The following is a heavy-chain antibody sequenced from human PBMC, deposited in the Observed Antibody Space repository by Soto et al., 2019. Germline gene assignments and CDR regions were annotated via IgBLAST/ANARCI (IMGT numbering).Heavy chain of an antibody. D-gene: IGHD2-15*01. V-gene: IGHV1-69*02. CDR2: IIPILGIA. CDR3: ARALTVVVTVDY. Sequence: QVQLVQSGAEVKKPGSSVKVSCKASGGTFSSYTLSWVRQAPGQGLEWMGRIIPILGIAKYAQKFQGRVTITAYKSTSTSYMELSSLRSDDTAVYYCARALTVVVTVDYWGQGTLVTVSS. CDR1: GGTFSSYT. J-gene: IGHJ4*02.